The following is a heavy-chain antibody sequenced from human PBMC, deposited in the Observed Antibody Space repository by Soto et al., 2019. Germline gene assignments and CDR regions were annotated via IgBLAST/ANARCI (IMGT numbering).Heavy chain of an antibody. V-gene: IGHV3-7*01. CDR1: GFTFSDYW. CDR2: IKEDGSDK. Sequence: VGSLRLSCAASGFTFSDYWMTWVRQAPGKGLEWVANIKEDGSDKYYVDSVKVRFTISRGNAKNSLYLQMSSLRAEDTAVYFCTRDMNVWGQGTTVTVSS. CDR3: TRDMNV. J-gene: IGHJ6*02.